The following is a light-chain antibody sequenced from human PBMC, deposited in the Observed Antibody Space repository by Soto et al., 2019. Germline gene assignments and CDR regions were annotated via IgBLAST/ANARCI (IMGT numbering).Light chain of an antibody. CDR1: QSIDRW. CDR3: QQYGDLPWT. CDR2: HAS. J-gene: IGKJ1*01. V-gene: IGKV1-5*01. Sequence: DIKMTQSPSTLPASVGDRVTITCRASQSIDRWLAWYQQRPGKAPKILIYHASSLETGVPSRFSGSGSGTEFTLTINSLQSEDFAVYYCQQYGDLPWTFGQGTKVDIK.